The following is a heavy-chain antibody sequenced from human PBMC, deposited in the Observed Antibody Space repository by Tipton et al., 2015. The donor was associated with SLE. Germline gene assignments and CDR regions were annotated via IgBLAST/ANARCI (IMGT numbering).Heavy chain of an antibody. CDR1: GFTFSTFW. J-gene: IGHJ6*02. V-gene: IGHV3-7*03. CDR2: MNADGSQT. CDR3: AKGAPNYYGMDV. Sequence: SLRLSCTGSGFTFSTFWMSWVRQAPGKGLEWVATMNADGSQTWYVDSVKGRLTISRDNAENSLYLQMNSLRAGDTAVYYCAKGAPNYYGMDVWGQGTTVTVSS.